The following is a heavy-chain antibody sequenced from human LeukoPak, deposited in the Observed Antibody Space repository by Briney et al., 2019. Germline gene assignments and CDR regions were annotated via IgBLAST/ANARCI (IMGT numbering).Heavy chain of an antibody. V-gene: IGHV1-8*01. CDR1: GYTFTSYD. CDR2: MNPNSGNT. CDR3: ARGRGVNWNVAYGMDV. Sequence: ASVKVSCKASGYTFTSYDINWVRQATGQGLEWMEWMNPNSGNTGYAQKFQGRVTMTRNTSISTAYMELSSLRSEDTAVYYCARGRGVNWNVAYGMDVWGQGTTVTVSS. D-gene: IGHD1-20*01. J-gene: IGHJ6*02.